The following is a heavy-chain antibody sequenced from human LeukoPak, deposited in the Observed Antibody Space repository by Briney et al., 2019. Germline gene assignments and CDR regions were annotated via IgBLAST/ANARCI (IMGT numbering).Heavy chain of an antibody. CDR1: GYTFTGYY. Sequence: ASVKVSCKASGYTFTGYYIHWVRQAPGQGLEWMGWINPNSGGIKYAQKFRGRVTMTSDTSISPAYMELSRLRSDDTAVYYCGRDRAVAGTAIDAFDIWGQGTMVTVSS. J-gene: IGHJ3*02. CDR2: INPNSGGI. CDR3: GRDRAVAGTAIDAFDI. D-gene: IGHD6-19*01. V-gene: IGHV1-2*02.